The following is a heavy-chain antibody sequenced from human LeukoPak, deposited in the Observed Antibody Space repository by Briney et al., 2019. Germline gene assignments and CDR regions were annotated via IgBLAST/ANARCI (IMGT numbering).Heavy chain of an antibody. J-gene: IGHJ4*02. Sequence: PGGSLRLSCAASGFTFSSYAMSWVRQAPGKGLEWVSAISGSGGSTYYADSVKGRFTITRDNAKNTLYLQMNSLRAEGTAVYYCAMGRVWHFDYWGQGTLVTVSS. V-gene: IGHV3-23*01. CDR2: ISGSGGST. D-gene: IGHD3-16*01. CDR1: GFTFSSYA. CDR3: AMGRVWHFDY.